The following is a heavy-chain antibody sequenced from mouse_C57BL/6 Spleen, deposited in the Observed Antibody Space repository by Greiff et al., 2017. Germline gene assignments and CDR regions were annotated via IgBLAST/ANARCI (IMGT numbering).Heavy chain of an antibody. CDR3: ARRSSGCVGDMDD. CDR2: IYPGDGGT. J-gene: IGHJ4*01. V-gene: IGHV1-80*01. CDR1: GYAFSSYW. Sequence: VQLQESGAELVKPGASVKLSCKASGYAFSSYWMNWVKQRPGRGLEWIGQIYPGDGGTKYNGKFKGKATLTADKTSSTAYMQLSSLTSEDSAVYFCARRSSGCVGDMDDWGKGTSVTVSS. D-gene: IGHD3-2*02.